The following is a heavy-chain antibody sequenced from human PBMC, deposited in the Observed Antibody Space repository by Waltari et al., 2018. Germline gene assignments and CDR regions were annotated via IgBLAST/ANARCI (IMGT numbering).Heavy chain of an antibody. J-gene: IGHJ4*01. Sequence: QVQLQQSGPGLLRPSQTLSPTCAISGNSVPDDRAAWNWIRQSPSRGLEWLGRTYYRSNWYNDYALSVESRITINPDTSKNQFSLHLNYLTPEDTAVYFCAKGSFEGGFDYWGHGTLVIVSS. CDR1: GNSVPDDRAA. CDR2: TYYRSNWYN. CDR3: AKGSFEGGFDY. D-gene: IGHD3-16*01. V-gene: IGHV6-1*01.